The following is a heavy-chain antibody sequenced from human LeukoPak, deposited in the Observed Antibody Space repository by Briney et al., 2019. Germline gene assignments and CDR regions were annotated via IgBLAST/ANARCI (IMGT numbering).Heavy chain of an antibody. J-gene: IGHJ4*02. CDR3: AREDNSGRCYFDY. CDR2: IYYSGST. CDR1: GGSISSYY. Sequence: PSETLSLTCTVSGGSISSYYWNWIRQAPGKGLEWIGYIYYSGSTNYNPSLKSRVTMSIDTSKNQFSLKLSSVTAADTAVYYCAREDNSGRCYFDYWGQGTLVTVSS. D-gene: IGHD6-19*01. V-gene: IGHV4-59*01.